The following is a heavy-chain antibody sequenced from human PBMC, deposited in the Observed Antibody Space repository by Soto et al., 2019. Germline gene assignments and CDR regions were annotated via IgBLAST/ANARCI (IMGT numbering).Heavy chain of an antibody. J-gene: IGHJ5*02. CDR1: GYTFTSYA. CDR3: ARGVAGPLHWFDP. V-gene: IGHV1-3*01. CDR2: INAGNGNT. Sequence: ASVKVSCKAPGYTFTSYARHWVRQAPGQRLEWMGWINAGNGNTKYSQKFQGRVTITRDTSASTAYMELSSLRSEDTAVYYCARGVAGPLHWFDPWGQGTLVTVSS. D-gene: IGHD6-19*01.